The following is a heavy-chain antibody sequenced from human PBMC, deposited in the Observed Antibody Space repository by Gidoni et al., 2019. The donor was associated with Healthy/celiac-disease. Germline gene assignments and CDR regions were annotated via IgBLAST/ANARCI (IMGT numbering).Heavy chain of an antibody. J-gene: IGHJ4*02. V-gene: IGHV4-34*01. CDR1: GGSFSGYY. D-gene: IGHD6-19*01. CDR2: INHSGST. Sequence: QVQLQQWGAGLLKPSETLSLTCAVYGGSFSGYYWSWIRQPPGKGLEWIGEINHSGSTNYNPSLKSRVTISVDTFKNQFSLKLSSVTAADTAVYYCARGLRAVAGRRGYYFDYWGQGTLVTVSS. CDR3: ARGLRAVAGRRGYYFDY.